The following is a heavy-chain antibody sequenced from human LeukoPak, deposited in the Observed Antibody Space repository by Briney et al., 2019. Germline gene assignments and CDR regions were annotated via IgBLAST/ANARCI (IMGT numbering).Heavy chain of an antibody. CDR2: INHSGST. D-gene: IGHD2-15*01. V-gene: IGHV4-34*01. Sequence: SETLSLTCAVYGGSFSGYYWSWIRQPPGKGLEWIGEINHSGSTNYNPSLKSRVTISVDTSKNQFSLNLSSVTAADTAVFYCAREGGYCSGGSCYPLRLLDYWGQGTLVTVSS. CDR1: GGSFSGYY. CDR3: AREGGYCSGGSCYPLRLLDY. J-gene: IGHJ4*02.